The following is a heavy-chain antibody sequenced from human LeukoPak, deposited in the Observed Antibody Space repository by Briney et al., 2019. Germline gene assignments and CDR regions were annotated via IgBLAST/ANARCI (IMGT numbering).Heavy chain of an antibody. CDR3: ARGRRGGYSYGNWFDP. Sequence: PSETLSLTCAVYGGSFSGYYWSWIRQPPGKGLEWIGEINHSGSTNYNPSLKSRVTISVDTSKNQFSLKLSSVTAADTAVYYYARGRRGGYSYGNWFDPWGQGTLVTVSS. J-gene: IGHJ5*02. V-gene: IGHV4-34*01. CDR2: INHSGST. CDR1: GGSFSGYY. D-gene: IGHD5-18*01.